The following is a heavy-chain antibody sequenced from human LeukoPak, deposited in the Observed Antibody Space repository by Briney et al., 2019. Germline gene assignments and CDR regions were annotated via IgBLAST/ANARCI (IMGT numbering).Heavy chain of an antibody. Sequence: GGTLRLSCAASGFTFSSYGMSWVRQAPGKGLEWVSAISGSGGSTYYADSVKGRFTISRDNSKNTLYLQMNSLRAEDTAVYYCAKSGLFPFDYWGQGTLVTVSS. J-gene: IGHJ4*02. V-gene: IGHV3-23*01. CDR1: GFTFSSYG. CDR3: AKSGLFPFDY. D-gene: IGHD2-21*01. CDR2: ISGSGGST.